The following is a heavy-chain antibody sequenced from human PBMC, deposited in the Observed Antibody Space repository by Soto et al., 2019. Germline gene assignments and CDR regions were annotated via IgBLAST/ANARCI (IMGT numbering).Heavy chain of an antibody. CDR1: GGSFSGYY. J-gene: IGHJ3*02. CDR2: INHSGST. Sequence: QVQLQQWGAGLLKPSETLSLTCAVYGGSFSGYYWSWIRQPPGKGLEWIGEINHSGSTNYNPSLKSRVTISVDTSKNHVSLKLSSVTAADTAVYYCARGRNDYVWGSYRYAFDIWGQGTMVTVSS. V-gene: IGHV4-34*01. CDR3: ARGRNDYVWGSYRYAFDI. D-gene: IGHD3-16*02.